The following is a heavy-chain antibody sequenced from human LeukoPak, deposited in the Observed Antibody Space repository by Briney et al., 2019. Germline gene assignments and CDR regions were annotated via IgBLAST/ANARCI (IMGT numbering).Heavy chain of an antibody. D-gene: IGHD4-23*01. CDR3: ARGRGETYGGNSVGSFYYYYYYMDV. CDR2: IYHSGST. CDR1: GYSISSGYY. V-gene: IGHV4-38-2*02. Sequence: SETLSLTCTVSGYSISSGYYWGWIRQPPGKGLEWIGSIYHSGSTYYNPSLKSRVTISVDTSKNQFSLKLSSVTAADTAVYYCARGRGETYGGNSVGSFYYYYYYMDVWGKGTTVTVSS. J-gene: IGHJ6*03.